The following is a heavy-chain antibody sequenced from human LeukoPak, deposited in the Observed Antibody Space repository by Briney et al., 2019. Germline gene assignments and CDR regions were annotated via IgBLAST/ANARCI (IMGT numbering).Heavy chain of an antibody. D-gene: IGHD2-2*01. V-gene: IGHV1-69*13. J-gene: IGHJ5*02. CDR1: GGTFSRYA. CDR3: ARVVTPRYCSTTSCYWKAWFDP. Sequence: RGASVKVSCKASGGTFSRYAISWVRQAPGQGLEWMGGLIPMFGTANYAQKFQGRVTITADESTGTAYMELSSLRSEDTAMYYCARVVTPRYCSTTSCYWKAWFDPWGQGTLVTVSS. CDR2: LIPMFGTA.